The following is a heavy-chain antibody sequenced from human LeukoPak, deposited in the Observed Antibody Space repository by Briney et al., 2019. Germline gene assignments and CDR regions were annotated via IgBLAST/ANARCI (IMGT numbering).Heavy chain of an antibody. CDR1: GFTFRNYA. CDR3: AKWGDYDVLTGYYDSDY. CDR2: IFGSGAST. J-gene: IGHJ4*02. D-gene: IGHD3-9*01. V-gene: IGHV3-23*01. Sequence: RASLRLSCADPGFTFRNYAMSSVRQTPRKGLERVSAIFGSGASTYYADSVKGRFTISRDNSKNTLYLQMNSLRAEDTALYYCAKWGDYDVLTGYYDSDYWGQGTLVTVSS.